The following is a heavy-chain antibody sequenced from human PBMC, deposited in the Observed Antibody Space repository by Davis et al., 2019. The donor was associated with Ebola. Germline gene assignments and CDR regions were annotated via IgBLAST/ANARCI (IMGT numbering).Heavy chain of an antibody. V-gene: IGHV3-7*01. CDR3: ASGQYCSSTSCYTGGADYFDY. CDR1: GFIFKKNW. CDR2: INQDGSNK. D-gene: IGHD2-2*02. J-gene: IGHJ4*02. Sequence: ESLKISCAASGFIFKKNWMTWVRQAPGKGLEWVANINQDGSNKYYADSVKGRFTISRDNSKNTLYLQMNSLRAEDTAVYYCASGQYCSSTSCYTGGADYFDYWGQGTLVTVSS.